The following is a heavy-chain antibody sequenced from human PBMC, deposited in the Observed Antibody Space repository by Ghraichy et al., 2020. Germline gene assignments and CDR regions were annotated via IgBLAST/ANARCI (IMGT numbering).Heavy chain of an antibody. V-gene: IGHV3-7*01. CDR1: AFTFTNYW. Sequence: GSLRLSCAASAFTFTNYWMSWVRQAPGKGLEWVANINQDGNEIYYVDSVKGRFTISRDNAKNSMYLQMNSLRAEDTAVYYCARSWFGENYGMDVWGQGTTVTVSS. CDR3: ARSWFGENYGMDV. J-gene: IGHJ6*02. D-gene: IGHD3-10*01. CDR2: INQDGNEI.